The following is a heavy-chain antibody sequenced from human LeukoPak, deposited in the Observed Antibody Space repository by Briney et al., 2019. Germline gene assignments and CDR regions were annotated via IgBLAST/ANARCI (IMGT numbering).Heavy chain of an antibody. CDR1: GFTFSSYS. V-gene: IGHV3-21*01. CDR3: AALGELWTHGRFGY. D-gene: IGHD5-18*01. CDR2: ISSSSSYI. J-gene: IGHJ4*02. Sequence: GGSLRLSCAASGFTFSSYSMNWVRQAPGKGLEWVSSISSSSSYIYYADSVKGRFTISRDNAKNSLYLQMNSLRAEDTAVYYCAALGELWTHGRFGYWGQGTLVTVSS.